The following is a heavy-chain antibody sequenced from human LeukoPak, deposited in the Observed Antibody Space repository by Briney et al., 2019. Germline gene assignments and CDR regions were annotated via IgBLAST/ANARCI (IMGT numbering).Heavy chain of an antibody. CDR3: AKDGRRDSNYFDY. CDR1: GFTFSSYG. Sequence: GGSLRLSCAASGFTFSSYGMHWVRQAPGKGLEWVAFIRYDGSNKYYADSVKGRFTISRDNSKNTLYLQMNSLRAEDTAVYYCAKDGRRDSNYFDYWGQGTLVTVSS. V-gene: IGHV3-30*02. D-gene: IGHD5-24*01. J-gene: IGHJ4*02. CDR2: IRYDGSNK.